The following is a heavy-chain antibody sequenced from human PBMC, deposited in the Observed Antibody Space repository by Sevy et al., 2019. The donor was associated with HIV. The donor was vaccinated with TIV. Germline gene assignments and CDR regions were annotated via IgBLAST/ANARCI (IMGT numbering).Heavy chain of an antibody. CDR1: GFTFSSYS. J-gene: IGHJ4*02. Sequence: GGSLRLSCAASGFTFSSYSMNWVRQAPGKGLEWVSSISSSSSYIYYADSVKGRLTISRDNAKNSLYLQMNSLRAEDTAVYYCASQGGHYFDYWGQGTLVTVSS. CDR3: ASQGGHYFDY. V-gene: IGHV3-21*01. D-gene: IGHD1-26*01. CDR2: ISSSSSYI.